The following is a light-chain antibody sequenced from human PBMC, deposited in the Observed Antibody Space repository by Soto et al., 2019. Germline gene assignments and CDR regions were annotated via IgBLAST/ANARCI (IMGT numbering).Light chain of an antibody. J-gene: IGLJ1*01. CDR1: SSDIGHYDY. CDR3: FSYAGNILKHV. CDR2: HVT. Sequence: QSVLTQPASVAGSPGQSLTISCTGTSSDIGHYDYVSWSQKHPGKAPKLMIDHVTYRTSGVSNRYSGSKSGNSASLTIAGLQAGDEADYYCFSYAGNILKHVFGTGTKVTVL. V-gene: IGLV2-14*03.